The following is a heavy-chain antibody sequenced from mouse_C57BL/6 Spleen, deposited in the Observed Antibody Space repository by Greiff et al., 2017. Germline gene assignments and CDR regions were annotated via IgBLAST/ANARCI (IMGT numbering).Heavy chain of an antibody. CDR2: IRNKANGYTT. Sequence: EVHLVESGGGLVQPGGSLSLSCAASGFTFTDYYMSWVRQPPGKALEWLGFIRNKANGYTTEYSASVKGRFTISRDNSQSILYLQMNALRAEDSATYYCARYGRNFDYWGQGTTLTVSS. J-gene: IGHJ2*01. CDR1: GFTFTDYY. V-gene: IGHV7-3*01. CDR3: ARYGRNFDY.